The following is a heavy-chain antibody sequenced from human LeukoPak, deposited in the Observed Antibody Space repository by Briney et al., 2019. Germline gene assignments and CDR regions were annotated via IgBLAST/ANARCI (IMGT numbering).Heavy chain of an antibody. CDR1: GFTFSSYA. J-gene: IGHJ3*02. V-gene: IGHV3-23*01. D-gene: IGHD3-10*01. CDR2: ISGSGGST. CDR3: AREGNYGSVTYEAFDT. Sequence: PGGSLRLSCAASGFTFSSYAMSWVRQAPGKGLEWVSAISGSGGSTYYADSVKGRFTISRDNSKNTLDLQMNSLRAEDTAMYYCAREGNYGSVTYEAFDTWGQGTMVTVSS.